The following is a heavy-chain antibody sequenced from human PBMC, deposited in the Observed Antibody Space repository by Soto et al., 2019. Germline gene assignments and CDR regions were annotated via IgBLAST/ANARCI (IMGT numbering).Heavy chain of an antibody. CDR3: ARHLAHTLGSKYGFDV. J-gene: IGHJ6*02. CDR1: AYSFTDYW. Sequence: EVQLVQSGAEVLKPGESLRISCQGSAYSFTDYWISWVRHMPGKVLEWMGRVDPRGSNPTYSPSFQGQVTMSADKSITTASLQWSRLEAPDTVVYYCARHLAHTLGSKYGFDVWGQGTTVTVSS. CDR2: VDPRGSNP. D-gene: IGHD3-10*01. V-gene: IGHV5-10-1*03.